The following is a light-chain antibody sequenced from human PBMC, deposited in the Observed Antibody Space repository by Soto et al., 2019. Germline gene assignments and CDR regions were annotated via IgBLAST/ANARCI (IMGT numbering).Light chain of an antibody. J-gene: IGKJ1*01. CDR2: FAS. CDR1: QGISNL. Sequence: DIQLTQSPSFLSASEGDRVTIACRASQGISNLLAWYQQKPGEAPKLLISFASSLQSGVPSRFTGSGSGTKFTLTVSSLQPEDFATYYCQQFNSYPRTFGQGTKVEIK. V-gene: IGKV1-9*01. CDR3: QQFNSYPRT.